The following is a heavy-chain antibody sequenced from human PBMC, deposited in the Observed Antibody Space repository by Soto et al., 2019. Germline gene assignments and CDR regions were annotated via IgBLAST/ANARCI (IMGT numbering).Heavy chain of an antibody. D-gene: IGHD2-8*01. CDR2: ISNEGRST. V-gene: IGHV3-30*18. CDR1: GFSFSSYG. Sequence: QIHLVESGGGVVQPGRSLRLSCAASGFSFSSYGMHWVRQTPGKGLEWVAVISNEGRSTYYADSVKGRFTISRDNSRNTLYLQMNSLRTEDTAIYYCAKAGGKVSTPFDPWGQGTLVTVSS. J-gene: IGHJ5*02. CDR3: AKAGGKVSTPFDP.